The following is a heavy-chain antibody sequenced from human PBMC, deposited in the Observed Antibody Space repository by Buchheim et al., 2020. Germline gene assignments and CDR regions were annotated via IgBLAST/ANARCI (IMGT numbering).Heavy chain of an antibody. CDR1: GFTFSSYE. CDR3: AKDMDHLYGDLIY. CDR2: ISRSADST. J-gene: IGHJ4*02. Sequence: EVQLLESGRGSVQPGGSLRIACAASGFTFSSYEMSWVRQAPGKGMEWGSGISRSADSTYYADSVKDRFTISRDNYKNTLYLQMNSLRAEDTAVYYCAKDMDHLYGDLIYWGQGTL. D-gene: IGHD4-17*01. V-gene: IGHV3-23*01.